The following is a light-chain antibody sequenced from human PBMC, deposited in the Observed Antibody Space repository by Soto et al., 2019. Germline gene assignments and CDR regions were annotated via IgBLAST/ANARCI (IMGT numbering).Light chain of an antibody. CDR2: GAS. V-gene: IGKV3-15*01. Sequence: EIVLTQSPGTLSFSPRERSTLSCMASQSVSNKYLAWYQQKTGQAPRLLIYGASTRATGIPARLSGSGYGTELTITISSMQSEDFEVYYCQQYNNWPPTFGHGTKVDIK. CDR3: QQYNNWPPT. CDR1: QSVSNKY. J-gene: IGKJ1*01.